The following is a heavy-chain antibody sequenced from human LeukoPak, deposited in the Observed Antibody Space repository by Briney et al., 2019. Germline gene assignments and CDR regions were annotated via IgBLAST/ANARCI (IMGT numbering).Heavy chain of an antibody. Sequence: GGSLRLSCAASGFAFSNFAMHWVRQAPGKGLEWVAVVSYEGTIKYYSDSAKGRFTISRDNSNSLISLQMNNLTTEDTAAYYCAREKFYSWGQGTLVTVSP. CDR2: VSYEGTIK. J-gene: IGHJ5*01. CDR3: AREKFYS. V-gene: IGHV3-30*14. CDR1: GFAFSNFA.